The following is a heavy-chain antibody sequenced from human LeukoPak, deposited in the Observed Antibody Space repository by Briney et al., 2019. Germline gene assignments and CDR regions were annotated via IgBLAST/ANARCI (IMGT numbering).Heavy chain of an antibody. J-gene: IGHJ3*01. D-gene: IGHD2-8*01. CDR3: ARRWGSKVYASAFDV. CDR1: GFTSSTYG. CDR2: IWHDGSHK. Sequence: VGALRLSSAASGFTSSTYGMHCVPQAPGKGRGRVTVIWHDGSHKDYADSVKGRFTISRDNSKQTLYLQMNDLRAEDTALYYCARRWGSKVYASAFDVWGQGTMVTVSS. V-gene: IGHV3-33*01.